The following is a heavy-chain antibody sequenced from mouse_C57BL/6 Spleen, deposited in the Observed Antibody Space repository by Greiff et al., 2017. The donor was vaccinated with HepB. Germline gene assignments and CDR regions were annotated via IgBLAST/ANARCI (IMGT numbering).Heavy chain of an antibody. D-gene: IGHD1-1*01. J-gene: IGHJ1*03. CDR3: STVVAPHWYFDV. Sequence: QVQLKQSGAELARPGASVKMSCKASGYTFTSYTMHWVKQRPGQGLEWIGCINPSSGYTKYNQKFKDKATLTADKSSSTAYMQLSSLTSEDSAVYYCSTVVAPHWYFDVWGTGTTVTVSS. CDR1: GYTFTSYT. CDR2: INPSSGYT. V-gene: IGHV1-4*01.